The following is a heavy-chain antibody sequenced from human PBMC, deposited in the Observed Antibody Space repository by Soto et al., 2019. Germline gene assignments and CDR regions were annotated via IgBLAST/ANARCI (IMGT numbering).Heavy chain of an antibody. CDR1: GFTFSSYG. V-gene: IGHV3-33*01. J-gene: IGHJ4*02. D-gene: IGHD3-9*01. Sequence: QVQLLESGGGVVQPGTSLRLSCATSGFTFSSYGMHWVRQAPGKGLEWVAITWYDGTNEKYADSVKGRFVISRDNYKNTLYLTMNSLELEDTAVYFLARAFVGGYPLSSDVIFTGLYTFDFWGQGTLVTVSS. CDR3: ARAFVGGYPLSSDVIFTGLYTFDF. CDR2: TWYDGTNE.